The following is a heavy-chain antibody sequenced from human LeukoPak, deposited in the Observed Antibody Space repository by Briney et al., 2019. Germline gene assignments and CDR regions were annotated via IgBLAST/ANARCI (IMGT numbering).Heavy chain of an antibody. CDR1: GGTFSSYA. V-gene: IGHV1-69*05. D-gene: IGHD3-3*01. CDR2: IIPIFGTA. J-gene: IGHJ5*02. Sequence: VASVKVSCKASGGTFSSYAISWARQAPGQGLEWMGGIIPIFGTANYAQKFQGRVTITTDESTSTAYMELSSLRSEDTAVYYCAVGGSIFGVVDNWFDPWGQGTLVTVSS. CDR3: AVGGSIFGVVDNWFDP.